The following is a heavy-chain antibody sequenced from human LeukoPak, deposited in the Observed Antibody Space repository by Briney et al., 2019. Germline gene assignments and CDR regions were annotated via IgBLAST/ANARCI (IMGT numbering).Heavy chain of an antibody. J-gene: IGHJ4*02. D-gene: IGHD6-13*01. CDR3: AKGGPYSSSWGGKFDH. CDR2: IKQDGSEK. V-gene: IGHV3-7*03. CDR1: GFTFSSYW. Sequence: GGSLRLSCAASGFTFSSYWMSWVRQAPGKGLEWVANIKQDGSEKYYVDSVKGRFTNSRDNAKNSLYLQMNSLRAEDTAIYYCAKGGPYSSSWGGKFDHWGQGTLVTVSS.